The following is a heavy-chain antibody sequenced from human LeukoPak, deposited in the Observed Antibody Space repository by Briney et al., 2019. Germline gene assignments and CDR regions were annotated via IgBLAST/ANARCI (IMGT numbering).Heavy chain of an antibody. CDR2: INPNSGGT. CDR3: ARDVRLGYCSSTSCDTGGYYMDV. D-gene: IGHD2-2*02. CDR1: GYTLTGYY. V-gene: IGHV1-2*02. Sequence: ASVKVSCKASGYTLTGYYMHWVRQAPGQGLEWMGWINPNSGGTNYAQTFQGRVTRTRDTSISTAYMELSRLRSDDTAVYYCARDVRLGYCSSTSCDTGGYYMDVWGKGTTVTVSS. J-gene: IGHJ6*03.